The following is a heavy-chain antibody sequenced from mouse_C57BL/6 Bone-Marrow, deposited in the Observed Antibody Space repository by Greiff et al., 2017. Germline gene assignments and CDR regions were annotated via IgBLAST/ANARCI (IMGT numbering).Heavy chain of an antibody. J-gene: IGHJ3*01. Sequence: VQLQQSGAELVRPGASVKLSCKASGYTFTDYYINWVKQRPGQGLEWIARIYPGSGNTYYNEKFKGKATLTAEKSSSTAYMQLSSLTSEDSAVYFCARYDYEEDWFAYWGQGTLVTVSA. CDR1: GYTFTDYY. D-gene: IGHD2-4*01. V-gene: IGHV1-76*01. CDR2: IYPGSGNT. CDR3: ARYDYEEDWFAY.